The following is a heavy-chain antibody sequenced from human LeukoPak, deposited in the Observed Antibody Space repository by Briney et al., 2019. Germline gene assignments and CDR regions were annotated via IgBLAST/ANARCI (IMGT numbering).Heavy chain of an antibody. CDR1: GITFSSYA. V-gene: IGHV3-30*04. J-gene: IGHJ4*02. CDR3: ARVMGRYCSSTSCYVDY. D-gene: IGHD2-2*01. Sequence: GGSLRLSCAASGITFSSYAMHWVRQAPGKGLEWVAVISYDGSNEYYADSVKGRFTISRDNSKSTLYLQMNSLRAEDTAVYYCARVMGRYCSSTSCYVDYWGQGTLVTVSS. CDR2: ISYDGSNE.